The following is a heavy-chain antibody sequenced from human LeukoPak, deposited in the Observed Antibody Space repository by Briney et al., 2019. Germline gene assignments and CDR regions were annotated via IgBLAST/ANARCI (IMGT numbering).Heavy chain of an antibody. CDR2: ISWNSGSI. CDR1: GFTFDDYA. Sequence: GGSLRLSCAASGFTFDDYAMHWVRQAPGKGLEWVSGISWNSGSIRYADSVKGRFTISRDNAKNSLYLQMNSLRAEDTALYYCAKDVARITMVRGVSSRMDVWGQGTTVTVSS. V-gene: IGHV3-9*01. J-gene: IGHJ6*02. D-gene: IGHD3-10*01. CDR3: AKDVARITMVRGVSSRMDV.